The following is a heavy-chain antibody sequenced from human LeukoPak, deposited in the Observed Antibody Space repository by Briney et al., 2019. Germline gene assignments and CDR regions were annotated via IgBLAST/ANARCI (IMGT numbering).Heavy chain of an antibody. CDR2: ISYDGSNK. V-gene: IGHV3-30*04. Sequence: GGSLRLSCAASGFTFSSYAMHWVRQAPGKGLEWVAVISYDGSNKYYADSVKGRFTISRDNSKNTLYLQMNSLRAEDTAVYYCATVYSLAVAGIGDYWGQGTLVTVSS. CDR3: ATVYSLAVAGIGDY. D-gene: IGHD6-19*01. CDR1: GFTFSSYA. J-gene: IGHJ4*02.